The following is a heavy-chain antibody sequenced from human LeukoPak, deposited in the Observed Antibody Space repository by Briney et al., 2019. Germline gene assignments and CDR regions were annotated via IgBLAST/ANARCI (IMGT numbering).Heavy chain of an antibody. CDR2: INHNGGT. Sequence: PSETLSLTCAVYGGSLSDYSWTWIRQAPGEGLEWIGEINHNGGTNHNPSLVSRVIMSVDTSKNQFSLKLNSVTAADTAVYYCARSGTGDAFDIWGQETMVTVSS. J-gene: IGHJ3*02. CDR1: GGSLSDYS. V-gene: IGHV4-34*01. CDR3: ARSGTGDAFDI. D-gene: IGHD1-14*01.